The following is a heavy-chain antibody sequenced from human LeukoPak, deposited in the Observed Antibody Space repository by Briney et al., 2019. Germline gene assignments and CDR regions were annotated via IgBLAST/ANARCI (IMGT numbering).Heavy chain of an antibody. Sequence: PGGSLRLSYAASGFTVSSNYMSWVRQAPGKGLEWVSVIYSGGSTYYADSVKGRFTISRDNSKNTLYLQMNSLRAEDTAVYYCARVNESCYQFADYYYMDVWGKGTTVTISS. D-gene: IGHD5-12*01. CDR3: ARVNESCYQFADYYYMDV. J-gene: IGHJ6*03. V-gene: IGHV3-53*01. CDR1: GFTVSSNY. CDR2: IYSGGST.